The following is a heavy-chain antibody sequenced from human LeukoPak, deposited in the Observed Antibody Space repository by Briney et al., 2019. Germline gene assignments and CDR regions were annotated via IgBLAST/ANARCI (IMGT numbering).Heavy chain of an antibody. CDR3: VRSLDY. J-gene: IGHJ4*02. CDR1: GFTFSSYA. Sequence: PGGSLRLSCAASGFTFSSYAMSWVRQAPGKGLEWVSIISGSGGSTYYADSVKGRFTISRDNSKNTVYLQMNRLRVEDTALYYCVRSLDYWGQGTLVTVSS. V-gene: IGHV3-23*01. CDR2: ISGSGGST.